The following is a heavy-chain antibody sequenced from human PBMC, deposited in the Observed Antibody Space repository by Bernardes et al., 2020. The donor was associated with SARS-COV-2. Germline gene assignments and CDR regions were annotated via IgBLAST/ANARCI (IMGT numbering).Heavy chain of an antibody. Sequence: GGSLRLSCAASGFTFSDYAMTWVRQAPGRGLEWVSTISGSGRSSYYADSVKGRFSISRDNSKNTLYLQLNSLRAEDTATYYCAKAGLSRGYCSSAICFFDSWGQGTLVTVSP. CDR1: GFTFSDYA. D-gene: IGHD2-2*01. V-gene: IGHV3-23*01. CDR3: AKAGLSRGYCSSAICFFDS. J-gene: IGHJ4*03. CDR2: ISGSGRSS.